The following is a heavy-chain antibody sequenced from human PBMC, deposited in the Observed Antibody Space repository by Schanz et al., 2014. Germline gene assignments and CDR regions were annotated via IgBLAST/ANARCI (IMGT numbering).Heavy chain of an antibody. J-gene: IGHJ6*02. D-gene: IGHD6-13*01. Sequence: QLQLVESGGGVVQPGGSLRLSCAASGFTFSNFAIHWVRQAPGKGLEWVAVISYDGSHKDYADSVKGRFTISRDNSKNTLYLQMNSLRAEDTAVYYCARDRQQLVGRIGYYYGMDVWGQGTTVTVSS. CDR3: ARDRQQLVGRIGYYYGMDV. CDR1: GFTFSNFA. V-gene: IGHV3-30*04. CDR2: ISYDGSHK.